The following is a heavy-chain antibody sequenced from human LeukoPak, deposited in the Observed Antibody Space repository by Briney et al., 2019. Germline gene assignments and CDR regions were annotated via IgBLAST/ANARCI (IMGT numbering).Heavy chain of an antibody. CDR1: GYTFTTRYY. CDR2: INSNSGDT. J-gene: IGHJ4*02. D-gene: IGHD6-25*01. Sequence: GASVKVSCKASGYTFTTRYYMHWVRQAPGQGLEWMGWINSNSGDTNYAQKFQGRVTMTRDTSISTGYMELSRLRSDDTAIYYCARDLAAAHYYWGQGTLVTVSS. CDR3: ARDLAAAHYY. V-gene: IGHV1-2*02.